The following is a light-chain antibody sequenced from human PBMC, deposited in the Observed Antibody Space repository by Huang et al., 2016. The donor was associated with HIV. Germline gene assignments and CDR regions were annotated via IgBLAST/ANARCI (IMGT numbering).Light chain of an antibody. CDR3: QQNVRFWT. CDR2: RAS. CDR1: ESISSR. V-gene: IGKV1-5*03. Sequence: DIQMTQSPSTLSASVGDRVTMTCRTSESISSRLAWYQQKPGKAPKLLIYRASTLERGVPSRFSGSGSGTEFTLTISSLQPDDFATYYCQQNVRFWTFGQGTRVDIK. J-gene: IGKJ1*01.